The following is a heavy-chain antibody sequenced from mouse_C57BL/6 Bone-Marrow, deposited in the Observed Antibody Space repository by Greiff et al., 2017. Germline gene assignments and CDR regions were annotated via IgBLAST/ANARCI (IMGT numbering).Heavy chain of an antibody. CDR3: ARVGPITTVVAPFGD. CDR1: GYSITSGYY. D-gene: IGHD1-1*01. Sequence: DVKLQESGPGLVKPSQSLSLTCSVTGYSITSGYYWNWLRQFPGNKLEWMGYISYDGSNNYNPSLKNRISITRDTSKNQFFLKLNSVTTEDTATYYCARVGPITTVVAPFGDWGQGTTLTVSS. V-gene: IGHV3-6*01. J-gene: IGHJ2*01. CDR2: ISYDGSN.